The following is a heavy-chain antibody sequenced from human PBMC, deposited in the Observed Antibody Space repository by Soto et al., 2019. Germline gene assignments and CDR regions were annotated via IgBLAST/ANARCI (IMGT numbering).Heavy chain of an antibody. CDR1: GYTFTSYG. V-gene: IGHV1-18*04. J-gene: IGHJ5*02. CDR2: ISAYNGNT. D-gene: IGHD5-12*01. CDR3: ARDKGDGYNQWFAT. Sequence: GSSVKVSCKASGYTFTSYGISWVRQAPGQGLEWMGWISAYNGNTNYAQKLQGRVTMTTDTSTSTAYMELRSLRSDDTAVYYCARDKGDGYNQWFATWGQGTLVPVSS.